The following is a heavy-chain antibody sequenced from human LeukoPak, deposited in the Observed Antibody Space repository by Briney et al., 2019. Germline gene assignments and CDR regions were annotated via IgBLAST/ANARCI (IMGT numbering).Heavy chain of an antibody. J-gene: IGHJ4*02. CDR1: GFTFSRYS. Sequence: WGSLRLSCAASGFTFSRYSMNWVRQAPGKGLEWVSSISSSSSYIYYADSVKGRFTISRDNAKNSLYLQMNSLRAEDTAVYYCARAQGGSGSPYYFDYWGQGTLVTVSS. D-gene: IGHD3-10*01. CDR2: ISSSSSYI. CDR3: ARAQGGSGSPYYFDY. V-gene: IGHV3-21*01.